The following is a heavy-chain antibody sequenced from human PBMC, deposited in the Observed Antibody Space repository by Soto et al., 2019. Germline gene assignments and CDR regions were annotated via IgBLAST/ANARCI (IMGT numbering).Heavy chain of an antibody. Sequence: ASVKVSCKASGYTFTSYYMHWVRQAPGQGLEWMGIINPSGGSTSYAQKFQGRVTMTRDTSTSTVYMELSSLRSEDTAVYYCALDTVATIGPNYYGMDVWGQGTTVTVS. CDR2: INPSGGST. V-gene: IGHV1-46*01. J-gene: IGHJ6*02. CDR3: ALDTVATIGPNYYGMDV. CDR1: GYTFTSYY. D-gene: IGHD5-12*01.